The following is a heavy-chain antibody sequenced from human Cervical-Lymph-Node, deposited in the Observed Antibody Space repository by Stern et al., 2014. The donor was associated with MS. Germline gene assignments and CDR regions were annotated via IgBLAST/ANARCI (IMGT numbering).Heavy chain of an antibody. D-gene: IGHD5-24*01. J-gene: IGHJ4*02. V-gene: IGHV4-59*08. CDR1: GDSISGYY. Sequence: VQLVQSGPGLVKPSETLSLTCTVSGDSISGYYWNWIRQPPGKGLEWIGSIYYSGRTNYNPSLPSRGTISVDAAKNQMTLRPNSATAADAAVYYCARFGSRDARFLYFDYWGQGALVTVSS. CDR3: ARFGSRDARFLYFDY. CDR2: IYYSGRT.